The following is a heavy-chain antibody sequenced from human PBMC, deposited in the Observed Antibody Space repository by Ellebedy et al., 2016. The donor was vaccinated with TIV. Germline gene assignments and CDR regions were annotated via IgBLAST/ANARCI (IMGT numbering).Heavy chain of an antibody. CDR2: FYYSGST. D-gene: IGHD4-11*01. CDR3: ARESNSELHFDY. Sequence: MPSETLSLTCTVSGGSISSGGYYWSWIRQHPGKGREWIGYFYYSGSTYYNPSLKSRVTISVDTSKNQFSLKLSSVTVADTAVYYCARESNSELHFDYWGQGTLVTVSS. V-gene: IGHV4-31*03. J-gene: IGHJ4*02. CDR1: GGSISSGGYY.